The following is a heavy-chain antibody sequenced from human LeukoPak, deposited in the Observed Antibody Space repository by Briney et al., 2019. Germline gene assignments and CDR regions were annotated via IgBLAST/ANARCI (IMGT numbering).Heavy chain of an antibody. Sequence: GGSLRLSCAASGFTFSDYYMSWIRQAPGKGLEWVSYISSSGSTIYYADSVKGRFTISRDNAKHSLYLQMNSLRAEDTAVYYCARVSPYDFWSGYSYYFDYWGQGTLVTVSS. J-gene: IGHJ4*02. CDR3: ARVSPYDFWSGYSYYFDY. CDR1: GFTFSDYY. D-gene: IGHD3-3*01. V-gene: IGHV3-11*01. CDR2: ISSSGSTI.